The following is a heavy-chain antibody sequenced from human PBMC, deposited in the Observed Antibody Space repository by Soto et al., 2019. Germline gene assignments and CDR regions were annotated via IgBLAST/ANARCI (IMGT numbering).Heavy chain of an antibody. CDR2: MNPNNGNA. CDR1: GGTFSSYA. J-gene: IGHJ4*02. Sequence: GASVKVSCKAYGGTFSSYAISWVRQATGQGLERMGWMNPNNGNAGFAQQFRGRVTMTRNTSITTAYMELSSLRTDDTAVYYCARRKERSGPYYLDLWGQGTLVTVSS. V-gene: IGHV1-8*02. CDR3: ARRKERSGPYYLDL.